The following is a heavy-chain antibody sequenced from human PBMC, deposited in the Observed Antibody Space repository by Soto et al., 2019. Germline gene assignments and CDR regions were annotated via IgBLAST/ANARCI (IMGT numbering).Heavy chain of an antibody. Sequence: SETLSLTCTVSGGSISSGDYYWSWIRQPPGKGLEWIGYIYYSGSTNYNPSLKSRVTISVDTSKNQFSLKLSSVTAADTAVYYCARLKNGWGSYYNFDYWGQGTLVTVSS. V-gene: IGHV4-30-4*01. CDR3: ARLKNGWGSYYNFDY. D-gene: IGHD3-10*01. CDR1: GGSISSGDYY. J-gene: IGHJ4*02. CDR2: IYYSGST.